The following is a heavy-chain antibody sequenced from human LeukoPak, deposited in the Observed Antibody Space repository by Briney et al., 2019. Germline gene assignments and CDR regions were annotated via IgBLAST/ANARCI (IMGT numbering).Heavy chain of an antibody. Sequence: GGSLRLSCAAAGFTFSSCAMSWVRQAPGKGLEWVSAISGSGAEIYYADSVQGRFTISRDNSKSTLYLQMNSLRDDDTAIYYCAKENAGRTTGIDSWGQGTLCTVSS. CDR3: AKENAGRTTGIDS. J-gene: IGHJ4*02. V-gene: IGHV3-23*01. D-gene: IGHD1-1*01. CDR1: GFTFSSCA. CDR2: ISGSGAEI.